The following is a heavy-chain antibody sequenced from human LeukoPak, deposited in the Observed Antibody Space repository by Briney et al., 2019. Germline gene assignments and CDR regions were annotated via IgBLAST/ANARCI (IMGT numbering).Heavy chain of an antibody. Sequence: GGSLRLSCAVSGSDFSSHNFHWVRQAPGKGLEWVSFISRNSRTTYYADSVKGRFTISRDNAKNSLYLQVNSLRAEDTAVYYCARDNPFYYGSGTHIDFWGQGTLLTVSS. CDR1: GSDFSSHN. D-gene: IGHD3-10*01. CDR2: ISRNSRTT. CDR3: ARDNPFYYGSGTHIDF. V-gene: IGHV3-48*04. J-gene: IGHJ4*02.